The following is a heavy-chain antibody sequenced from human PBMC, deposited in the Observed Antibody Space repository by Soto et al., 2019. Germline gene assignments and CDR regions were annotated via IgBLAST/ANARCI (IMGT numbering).Heavy chain of an antibody. V-gene: IGHV3-21*01. CDR3: TTYTGTYRDY. J-gene: IGHJ4*02. D-gene: IGHD1-26*01. Sequence: PGGSLRLSCVASGLRFTSYGMSWVRQAPGRGLEWVSSITSGSGVTFYADSVKGRFTISRDNAKNSLHLQMNSLRAEDTAVYYCTTYTGTYRDYWGLGXLVTVYS. CDR1: GLRFTSYG. CDR2: ITSGSGVT.